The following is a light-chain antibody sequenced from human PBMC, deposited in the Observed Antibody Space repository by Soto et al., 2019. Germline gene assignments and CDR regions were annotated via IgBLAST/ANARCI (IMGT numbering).Light chain of an antibody. CDR3: QQYNSYSLT. CDR1: QSISSW. Sequence: DIQMTQSPSTLSASVGDRVTITCRASQSISSWLAWYQQNPGKAPKLLIYKASSLESGVPSRFSGSGSGTEFTLTISSLQPDDFATYYCQQYNSYSLTFGPGTKVDIK. CDR2: KAS. J-gene: IGKJ3*01. V-gene: IGKV1-5*03.